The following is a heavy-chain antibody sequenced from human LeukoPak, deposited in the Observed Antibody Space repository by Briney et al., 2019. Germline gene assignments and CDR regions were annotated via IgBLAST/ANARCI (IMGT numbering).Heavy chain of an antibody. CDR3: ARDVGSCSGGRCYVAFDI. CDR1: GFTFSNYW. V-gene: IGHV3-7*01. J-gene: IGHJ3*02. Sequence: GGSLRLSCAASGFTFSNYWMTWVRQAPGKGLEWVANIKQDGSEKYYVDSVKGRFTISRDNAKNSLFLQMNSLRAEDTAVYCCARDVGSCSGGRCYVAFDIWGLGTMVTVSS. CDR2: IKQDGSEK. D-gene: IGHD2-15*01.